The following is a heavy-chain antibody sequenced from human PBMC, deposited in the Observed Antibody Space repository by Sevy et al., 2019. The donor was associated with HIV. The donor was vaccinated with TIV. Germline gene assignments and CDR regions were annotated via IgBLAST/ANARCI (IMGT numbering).Heavy chain of an antibody. CDR3: ARSPPVVVVPGAPSWFDP. V-gene: IGHV4-34*01. CDR2: INESGIT. Sequence: SETLSLTCAVHYGSFSGYYWNWIRQVPGKGLEWIGEINESGITYYNPSLKSRVTISVDTSKNQFSLKLNSVTAVDSAVDFCARSPPVVVVPGAPSWFDPWGQGTLVTVSS. CDR1: YGSFSGYY. D-gene: IGHD2-2*01. J-gene: IGHJ5*02.